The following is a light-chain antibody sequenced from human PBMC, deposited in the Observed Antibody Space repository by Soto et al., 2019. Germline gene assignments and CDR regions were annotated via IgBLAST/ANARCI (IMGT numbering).Light chain of an antibody. CDR3: QTWGTGLLV. V-gene: IGLV4-69*01. CDR1: SGHSSYA. Sequence: QLVLTQSPSASASLGASVKLTCTLSSGHSSYAIAWHQQQPEKGPRYLMKLNSDGSHSKGAGIPDRFSGSSSGAERYLTISSLQSEDEADYYCQTWGTGLLVFGGGTKLTVL. J-gene: IGLJ3*02. CDR2: LNSDGSH.